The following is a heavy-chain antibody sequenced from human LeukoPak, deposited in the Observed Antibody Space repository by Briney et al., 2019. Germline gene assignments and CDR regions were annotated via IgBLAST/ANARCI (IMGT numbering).Heavy chain of an antibody. J-gene: IGHJ6*02. CDR3: ARRGYGSGSYYPRSYYYYYGMDV. V-gene: IGHV4-34*01. Sequence: PSETLSLTCAVYGGSFSGYYWSWIRQPPGKGLEWIGEINHSGSTNYNPSLKSRVTISVDTSKNQFSLKLSSVTAADTAVYYCARRGYGSGSYYPRSYYYYYGMDVWGQGTTVTVSS. CDR1: GGSFSGYY. D-gene: IGHD3-10*01. CDR2: INHSGST.